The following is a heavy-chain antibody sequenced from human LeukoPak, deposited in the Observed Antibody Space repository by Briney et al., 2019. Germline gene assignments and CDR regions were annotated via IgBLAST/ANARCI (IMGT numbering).Heavy chain of an antibody. CDR2: IYPYDSDT. D-gene: IGHD2-2*01. J-gene: IGHJ4*02. CDR3: ARHFHGGQYCSDTTCLEDF. CDR1: AYDFTSYW. V-gene: IGHV5-51*01. Sequence: GESLRISCQGSAYDFTSYWITWVRQMPGKGLEWMGVIYPYDSDTRYNPSFQGQVTISVDTSINTAYLQWNSLKASDTAIYYCARHFHGGQYCSDTTCLEDFWGRGTLVTVSS.